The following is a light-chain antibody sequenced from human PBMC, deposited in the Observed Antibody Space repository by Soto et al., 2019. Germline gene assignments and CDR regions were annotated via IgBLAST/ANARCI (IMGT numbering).Light chain of an antibody. CDR2: DAS. CDR3: QQRSGWPPLFT. Sequence: EIVLTQSPATLSLSPGERATLSCRASQSVSSYLAWYQQKPGQAPRLLIYDASNRATGIPARFSGSGSGTDFTLTISSLETEDFAVYYCQQRSGWPPLFTFGPGTKVDIK. CDR1: QSVSSY. J-gene: IGKJ3*01. V-gene: IGKV3-11*01.